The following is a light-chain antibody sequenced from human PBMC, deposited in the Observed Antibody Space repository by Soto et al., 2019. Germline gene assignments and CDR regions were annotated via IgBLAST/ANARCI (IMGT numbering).Light chain of an antibody. CDR2: EVS. V-gene: IGLV2-14*01. CDR3: SSHTSSSTDV. Sequence: QSVLTQPPSASGTPGQRVTISCSGSRSNIGDNHVYWYQQLPGTAPKLLIYEVSNRPSGVSNRFSGSKSGNTASLTISGLQAEDDSDYYCSSHTSSSTDVFGTGTKLTVL. CDR1: RSNIGDNH. J-gene: IGLJ1*01.